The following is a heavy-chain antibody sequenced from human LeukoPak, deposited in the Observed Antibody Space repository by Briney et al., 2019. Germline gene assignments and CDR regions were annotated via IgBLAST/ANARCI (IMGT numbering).Heavy chain of an antibody. D-gene: IGHD3-22*01. Sequence: SETLSFTCTVSGGSISSYYWSWIRQPPGKGLEWIGYIYYSGSTNYNPSLKSRVTISVDTSKNQFSLKLSSVTAADTAVYYCARGDFDSSGYLFDYWGQGTLVTVSS. CDR2: IYYSGST. J-gene: IGHJ4*02. CDR3: ARGDFDSSGYLFDY. V-gene: IGHV4-59*01. CDR1: GGSISSYY.